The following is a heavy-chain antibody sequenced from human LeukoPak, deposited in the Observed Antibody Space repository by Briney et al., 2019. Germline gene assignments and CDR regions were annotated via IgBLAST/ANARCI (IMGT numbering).Heavy chain of an antibody. Sequence: GGSLRLSCAASGFTFSSYRMHWAPQAPGKGLEWVTVITYDGNNKYYVDSVKGRFAVSRDSSKNTLYLKMNTQRADETAVYYCARSQGGYCSSTSCYADYCDYGGRGNVVTVSS. D-gene: IGHD2-2*01. V-gene: IGHV3-30*03. CDR2: ITYDGNNK. J-gene: IGHJ4*02. CDR1: GFTFSSYR. CDR3: ARSQGGYCSSTSCYADYCDY.